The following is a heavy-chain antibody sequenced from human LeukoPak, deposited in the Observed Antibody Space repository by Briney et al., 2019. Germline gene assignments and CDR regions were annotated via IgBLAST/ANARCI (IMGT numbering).Heavy chain of an antibody. V-gene: IGHV3-74*01. CDR2: INSDGSTT. Sequence: GGSLRLSCAASGFTFSSYWMHWVRQAPGKGLVWVSHINSDGSTTNYADSVKGRFTISRDNAKNTLFPQMNSLRVEDTAVYYCARDVSGRDDFWGQGTLVTVSS. CDR1: GFTFSSYW. J-gene: IGHJ4*02. D-gene: IGHD6-25*01. CDR3: ARDVSGRDDF.